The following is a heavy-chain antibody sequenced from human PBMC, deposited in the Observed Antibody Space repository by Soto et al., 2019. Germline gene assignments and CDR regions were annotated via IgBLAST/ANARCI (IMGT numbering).Heavy chain of an antibody. J-gene: IGHJ6*02. D-gene: IGHD1-26*01. V-gene: IGHV1-58*01. Sequence: QMQLVQSGPEVKKPGTSLKVSCKASGFTLSSSAVQWVRQARGQGLEWIGWIVVGSDNTNYAQKFQERVTIARDMSTSTVYMELSSLRSEDTATYYCAAAILGQPPCFYGMDVWGQGTTVTVSS. CDR2: IVVGSDNT. CDR1: GFTLSSSA. CDR3: AAAILGQPPCFYGMDV.